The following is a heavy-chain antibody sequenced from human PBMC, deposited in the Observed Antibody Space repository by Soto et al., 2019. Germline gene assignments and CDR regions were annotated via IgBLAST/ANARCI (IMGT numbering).Heavy chain of an antibody. V-gene: IGHV4-39*01. J-gene: IGHJ6*02. D-gene: IGHD4-17*01. CDR2: IYYSGSA. CDR3: ARHGVDYGDYASYYYYGMDV. Sequence: QVQLQESGPGLVKPSETLSLTCTVSGGSISSSTYYWGWIRQPPGKGLEWIGFIYYSGSAYYNPSLKSRGTISIATSKNQLSLKLTSVTAADTAVFYCARHGVDYGDYASYYYYGMDVWGRGTTVTVSS. CDR1: GGSISSSTYY.